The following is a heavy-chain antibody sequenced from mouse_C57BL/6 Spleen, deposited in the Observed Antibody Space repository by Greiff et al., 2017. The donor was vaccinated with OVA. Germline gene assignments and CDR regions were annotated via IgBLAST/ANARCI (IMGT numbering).Heavy chain of an antibody. CDR2: IYPGDGDT. J-gene: IGHJ3*01. CDR3: ARCDSEFAY. D-gene: IGHD2-12*01. Sequence: QVQLKQSGPELVKPGASVKISCKASGYAFSSSGMNWVKQRPGKGLEWIGRIYPGDGDTNYNGKFKGKATLTADKSYSTAYMQLSSLTSEDSAFYFCARCDSEFAYWGQGTLVTVSA. V-gene: IGHV1-82*01. CDR1: GYAFSSSG.